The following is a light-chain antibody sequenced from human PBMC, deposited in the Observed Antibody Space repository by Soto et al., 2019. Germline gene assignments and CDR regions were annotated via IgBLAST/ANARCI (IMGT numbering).Light chain of an antibody. CDR2: SAS. CDR3: QHYGTSPST. CDR1: QSISGTY. Sequence: DTVLTQSPGTLSLTSGERATLSCRASQSISGTYVAWYQQKPGQAPRLLIYSASTRATGIPDRFSGSGSGTVFTLTISRLEPEDFAVYYCQHYGTSPSTFGRGTKVDIK. V-gene: IGKV3-20*01. J-gene: IGKJ1*01.